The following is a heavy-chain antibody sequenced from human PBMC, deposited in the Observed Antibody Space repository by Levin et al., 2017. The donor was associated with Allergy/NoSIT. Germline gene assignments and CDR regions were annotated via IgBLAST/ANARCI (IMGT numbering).Heavy chain of an antibody. D-gene: IGHD1-1*01. J-gene: IGHJ1*01. V-gene: IGHV4-4*02. Sequence: SETLSLTCAVSGGSISSDHFWSWARQSPGKGLEWIGEINHSGTTTYNPSLRSRVTISVHKSRNQFSLELTSVTAADTAVYYCARWGTFWGQGTLVTVSS. CDR3: ARWGTF. CDR1: GGSISSDHF. CDR2: INHSGTT.